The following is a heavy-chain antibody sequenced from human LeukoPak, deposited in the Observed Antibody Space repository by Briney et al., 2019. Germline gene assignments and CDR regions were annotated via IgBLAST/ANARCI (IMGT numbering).Heavy chain of an antibody. D-gene: IGHD3-10*01. CDR1: GFTVSTNH. Sequence: PGGSLRLSCAASGFTVSTNHMGWVRQAPGKGLQWVSLMYAGASKYYADSVKGRFTISRDNSRDTLYLEMNSLRPEDTAVYYCAKDLMRDRWFGESWGQGTLVTVSS. CDR3: AKDLMRDRWFGES. J-gene: IGHJ5*02. CDR2: MYAGASK. V-gene: IGHV3-53*05.